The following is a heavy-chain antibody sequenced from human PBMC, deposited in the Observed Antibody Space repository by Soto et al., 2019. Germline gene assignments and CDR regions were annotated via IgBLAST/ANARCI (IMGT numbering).Heavy chain of an antibody. CDR2: IYYSGRT. CDR1: GGSISDYQ. V-gene: IGHV4-59*01. J-gene: IGHJ4*02. D-gene: IGHD3-16*01. Sequence: QVQLQESGPGLVRPSETLSLTCSVSGGSISDYQWNWIRQSPGKGLEWIGYIYYSGRTNYNPSLTSRVPISLDTSTKQFSLRLRSVTAADTAIYYCARMRGLGERSPYFDYWGQGTLVTVSS. CDR3: ARMRGLGERSPYFDY.